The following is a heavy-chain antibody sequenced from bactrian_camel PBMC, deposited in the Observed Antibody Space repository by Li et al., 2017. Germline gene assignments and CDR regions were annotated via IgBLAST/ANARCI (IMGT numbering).Heavy chain of an antibody. CDR1: GYTFSSNC. CDR2: IYFTNGHA. J-gene: IGHJ4*01. D-gene: IGHD5*01. CDR3: AARDAEWVGYSADYNY. V-gene: IGHV3-3*01. Sequence: HVQLVESGGGSVQAGGSLRLSCAYSGYTFSSNCMGWFRQAPGKEREAVASIYFTNGHANYADSVKGRFTISRDNDKNTVYLQMNSLKSEDTALYYCAARDAEWVGYSADYNYWGQGTQVTVS.